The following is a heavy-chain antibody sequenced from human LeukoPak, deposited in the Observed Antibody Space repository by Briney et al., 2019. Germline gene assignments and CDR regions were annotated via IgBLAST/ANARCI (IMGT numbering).Heavy chain of an antibody. V-gene: IGHV3-23*01. CDR3: AKRPYSSGYYHFDY. CDR2: ISDSGGTT. J-gene: IGHJ4*02. Sequence: GGSLRLPCAASGFTFSSYAMSWVRQAPGKGLEWVSGISDSGGTTYYADSVKDRFTISRDNSKNTMYLQMNSLRAEDTAVYYCAKRPYSSGYYHFDYWGQGTLVTVSS. D-gene: IGHD3-22*01. CDR1: GFTFSSYA.